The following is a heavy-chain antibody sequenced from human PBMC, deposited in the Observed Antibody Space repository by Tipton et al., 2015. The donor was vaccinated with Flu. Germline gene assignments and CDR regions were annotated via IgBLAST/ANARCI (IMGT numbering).Heavy chain of an antibody. D-gene: IGHD4-23*01. CDR2: VTHTGST. CDR3: ARELAY. CDR1: GGSFSGYY. Sequence: LRLSCAVYGGSFSGYYWSWIRQPPGKGLEWIGDVTHTGSTNYNPSLKSRVTISVDTSKNQFSLKLSSVTAADTGVYYCARELAYWGQGMLVTVSS. V-gene: IGHV4-34*01. J-gene: IGHJ4*02.